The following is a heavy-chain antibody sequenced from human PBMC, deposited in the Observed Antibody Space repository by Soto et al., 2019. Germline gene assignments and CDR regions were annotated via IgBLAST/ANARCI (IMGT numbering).Heavy chain of an antibody. Sequence: SETLSLTCTVSGGSISSSSYYWGWIRQPPGKGLEWIGSIYYSGSTYYNPSLKSRVTISVDTSKNQFSLKLSSVTAADTAVYYCARLIVGAPPHYFDYWGQGTLVTVSS. J-gene: IGHJ4*02. V-gene: IGHV4-39*01. CDR2: IYYSGST. CDR1: GGSISSSSYY. CDR3: ARLIVGAPPHYFDY. D-gene: IGHD1-26*01.